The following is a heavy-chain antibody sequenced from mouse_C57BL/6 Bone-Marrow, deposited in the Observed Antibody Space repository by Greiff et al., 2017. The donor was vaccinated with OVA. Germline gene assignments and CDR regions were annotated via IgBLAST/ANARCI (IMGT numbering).Heavy chain of an antibody. CDR1: GYTFTSYG. CDR3: AREAQATCYFDY. CDR2: IYPRSGNT. V-gene: IGHV1-81*01. Sequence: QVQLQQSGAELARPGASVKLSCKASGYTFTSYGISWVKQRTGQGLEWIGEIYPRSGNTYYNEKFKGKATLTADQSSSTAYMELRSLTSEDSAVYFCAREAQATCYFDYWGQGTTLTVSS. D-gene: IGHD3-2*02. J-gene: IGHJ2*01.